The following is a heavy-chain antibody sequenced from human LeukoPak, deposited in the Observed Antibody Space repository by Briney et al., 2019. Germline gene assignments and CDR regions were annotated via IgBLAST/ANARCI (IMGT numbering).Heavy chain of an antibody. Sequence: SETLSLTCTVSGGSISSGSYYWSWIRQPAGKGLEWIWRIYTSGSTNYTPSLKSRVTISVDTSKNQFSLKLSSVTAADTAVYYCATEGIAVGRWDYWGQGTLVTVSS. V-gene: IGHV4-61*02. CDR2: IYTSGST. CDR3: ATEGIAVGRWDY. J-gene: IGHJ4*02. D-gene: IGHD6-19*01. CDR1: GGSISSGSYY.